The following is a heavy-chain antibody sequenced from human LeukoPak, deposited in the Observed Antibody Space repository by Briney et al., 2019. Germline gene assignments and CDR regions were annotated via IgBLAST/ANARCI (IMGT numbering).Heavy chain of an antibody. CDR2: IIPIFGTA. CDR3: ARLERERDFWSGYYPKYYFDY. D-gene: IGHD3-3*01. Sequence: SVKVSCKASGGTFSSYAISWVRQAPGQGLEWMGGIIPIFGTANYAQKFQGRVTITADESTSTAYMELSSLRSEDTAVYYCARLERERDFWSGYYPKYYFDYWGQGTLVTVSS. CDR1: GGTFSSYA. V-gene: IGHV1-69*13. J-gene: IGHJ4*02.